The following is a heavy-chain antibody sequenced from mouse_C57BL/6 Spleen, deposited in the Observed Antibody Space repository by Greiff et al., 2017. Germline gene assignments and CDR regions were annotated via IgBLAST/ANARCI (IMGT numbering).Heavy chain of an antibody. Sequence: QVQLQQPGAELVKPGASVKLSCKASGYTFTSYWMHWVKQRPGQGLEWIGMIHPNSGSTNYNEKFKSKATLTVDKSSSTAYMQLSSLTSEDSAVYYCARKYGSSASWFAYWGQGTLVTVSA. D-gene: IGHD1-1*01. V-gene: IGHV1-64*01. CDR1: GYTFTSYW. J-gene: IGHJ3*01. CDR3: ARKYGSSASWFAY. CDR2: IHPNSGST.